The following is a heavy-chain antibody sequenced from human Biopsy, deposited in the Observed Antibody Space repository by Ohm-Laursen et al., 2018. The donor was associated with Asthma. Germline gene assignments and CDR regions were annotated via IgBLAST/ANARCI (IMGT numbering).Heavy chain of an antibody. J-gene: IGHJ6*02. V-gene: IGHV3-30*03. CDR1: GFSLRDYG. D-gene: IGHD2-21*01. CDR2: IAWDGINS. CDR3: ARAGESDLVGGLDV. Sequence: SSLGLSCTASGFSLRDYGMHWVRQAPGKGLEWVAYIAWDGINSYYADSVKGRFTISRDNSRNTLYLQKNSLRADDTAVYYCARAGESDLVGGLDVWGQGTTVIVS.